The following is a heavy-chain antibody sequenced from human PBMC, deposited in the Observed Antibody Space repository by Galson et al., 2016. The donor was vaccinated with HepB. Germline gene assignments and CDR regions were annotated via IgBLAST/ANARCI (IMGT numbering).Heavy chain of an antibody. CDR1: GGTFSNYA. Sequence: SVKVSCKASGGTFSNYAITRVRQAPGQGLEWMGGIIPMLDTANYAQKFQGRVTITADESTSTAYMELSSLRSEDTAVYYCARDGPYYDILTVTYDAFDIWGQGTMVTVSS. CDR3: ARDGPYYDILTVTYDAFDI. D-gene: IGHD3-9*01. V-gene: IGHV1-69*13. J-gene: IGHJ3*02. CDR2: IIPMLDTA.